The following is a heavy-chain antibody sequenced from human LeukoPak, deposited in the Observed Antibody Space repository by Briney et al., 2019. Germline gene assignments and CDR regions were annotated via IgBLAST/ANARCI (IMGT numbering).Heavy chain of an antibody. Sequence: SETLSLICTVSGGSISIYYWSWIRQPPGKGLEWIGYIYNSGNTNYNPSFKSRVTISEDTPKNQFSLKLSSVTAADTAVYYCVRDRELNYWGQGTLVTVSS. J-gene: IGHJ4*02. V-gene: IGHV4-59*01. D-gene: IGHD3-10*01. CDR1: GGSISIYY. CDR2: IYNSGNT. CDR3: VRDRELNY.